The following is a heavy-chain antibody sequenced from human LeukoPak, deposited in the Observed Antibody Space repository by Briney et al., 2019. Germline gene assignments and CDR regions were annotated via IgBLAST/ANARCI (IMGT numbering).Heavy chain of an antibody. CDR3: ARASSSGYYYIDY. CDR2: IDRTGNT. D-gene: IGHD5-12*01. V-gene: IGHV3-66*01. Sequence: PGGSLRLSCAASGFIVSNNYMIWVRQAPGKGLEYVSLIDRTGNTYYVDSVKGRFTVSRDNSKNTVDLQMNSLTVEDTAIYYCARASSSGYYYIDYWGQGTLVTVSS. CDR1: GFIVSNNY. J-gene: IGHJ4*02.